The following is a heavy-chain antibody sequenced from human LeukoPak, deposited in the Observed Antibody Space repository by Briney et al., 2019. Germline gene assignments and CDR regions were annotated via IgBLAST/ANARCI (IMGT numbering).Heavy chain of an antibody. V-gene: IGHV3-9*01. J-gene: IGHJ5*02. CDR3: AKDYVGGCWFDP. CDR1: GFTFDDYA. CDR2: ISWNSGSI. D-gene: IGHD1-26*01. Sequence: GGSLRLSCAASGFTFDDYAMHWVRQAPGKGLEWVSGISWNSGSIGYADSVKGRFTISRDNAKNSLYLQMNSLRAEDTALCYCAKDYVGGCWFDPWGQGTLVTVSS.